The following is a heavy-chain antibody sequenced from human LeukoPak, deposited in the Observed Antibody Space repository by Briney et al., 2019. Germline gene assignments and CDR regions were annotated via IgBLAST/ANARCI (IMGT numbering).Heavy chain of an antibody. CDR1: GYTFTTYA. J-gene: IGHJ4*02. Sequence: ASAKVSCKASGYTFTTYAMHWVRQAPGQRLEWMGWINAGNGNTKYSQKFQGRVTITRDTSASTAYMELSSLRSEDTAVYYCARDQSSSWPLDYWGQGTLVTVSS. D-gene: IGHD6-13*01. V-gene: IGHV1-3*01. CDR2: INAGNGNT. CDR3: ARDQSSSWPLDY.